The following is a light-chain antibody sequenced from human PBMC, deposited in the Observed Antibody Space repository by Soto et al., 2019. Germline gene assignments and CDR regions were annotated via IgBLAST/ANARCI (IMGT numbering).Light chain of an antibody. Sequence: LTQPASVSGSPGQSITISCTGTSSDVGGYNYVSWYQQHPGKAPKLMISGVSNRPSGVSNRFSGSKSGNTASLTTSGLQTEDEADYYCISYTTSVTYVFGTGTKVTVL. CDR2: GVS. CDR1: SSDVGGYNY. J-gene: IGLJ1*01. V-gene: IGLV2-14*01. CDR3: ISYTTSVTYV.